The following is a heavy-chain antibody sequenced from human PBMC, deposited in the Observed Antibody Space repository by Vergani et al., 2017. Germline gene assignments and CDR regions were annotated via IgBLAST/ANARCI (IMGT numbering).Heavy chain of an antibody. CDR3: ARQFWVSQGVGAFET. CDR1: GYSISRGYY. J-gene: IGHJ3*02. D-gene: IGHD3-16*01. Sequence: QVQLQESGPGLVKPSETLSLTCSVSGYSISRGYYWGWIRQPPGKVLEWIATVFHSGSASYNPSLRRRVTISVETSKNQFSLRLTTLTAADTAVYYCARQFWVSQGVGAFETWGRGTEVSVSS. CDR2: VFHSGSA. V-gene: IGHV4-38-2*02.